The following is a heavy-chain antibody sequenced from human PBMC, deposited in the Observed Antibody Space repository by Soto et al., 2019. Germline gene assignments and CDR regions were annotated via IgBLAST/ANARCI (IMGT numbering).Heavy chain of an antibody. V-gene: IGHV4-31*01. J-gene: IGHJ5*02. CDR1: GGSIENGGYY. D-gene: IGHD4-17*01. Sequence: QVQLQESGPGLLKPSQTLSLTCTVSGGSIENGGYYWIWIRQHPEKGLEWLGSIHYTGSAFYNPYVKSPVAMSVDTSKDHFSLTLTSVTVADTATYYCARGGDYATTWGQGSLVVVSS. CDR2: IHYTGSA. CDR3: ARGGDYATT.